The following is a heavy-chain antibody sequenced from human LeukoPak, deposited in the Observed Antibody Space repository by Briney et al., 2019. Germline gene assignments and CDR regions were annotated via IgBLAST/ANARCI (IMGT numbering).Heavy chain of an antibody. Sequence: GGSLRLSCAASGFNFRFYIMNWVRQAPGKGLEWISYISSDAKTVDYADSVKGRFTISRDNAKNSLYLQMNSLRDEDTAVYYCAREYSSSSGSVSDYWGQGTLVTVSS. CDR2: ISSDAKTV. J-gene: IGHJ4*02. V-gene: IGHV3-48*02. CDR1: GFNFRFYI. CDR3: AREYSSSSGSVSDY. D-gene: IGHD6-6*01.